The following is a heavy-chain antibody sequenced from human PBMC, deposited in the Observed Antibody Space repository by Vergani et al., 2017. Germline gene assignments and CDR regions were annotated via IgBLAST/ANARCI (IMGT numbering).Heavy chain of an antibody. J-gene: IGHJ4*02. CDR2: ISGSSSYV. Sequence: EVQLVESGGGLVKPGGSLRLSCAASGFSFSSYSMNWVRQAPGKGLEWVASISGSSSYVFYRDSVEGRFTITRDNAKKSVYLQMNSLRAEDTAMYFCAGGFGDCTHYRGSPPSYWGQGTQVTVSS. D-gene: IGHD3-16*01. V-gene: IGHV3-21*02. CDR3: AGGFGDCTHYRGSPPSY. CDR1: GFSFSSYS.